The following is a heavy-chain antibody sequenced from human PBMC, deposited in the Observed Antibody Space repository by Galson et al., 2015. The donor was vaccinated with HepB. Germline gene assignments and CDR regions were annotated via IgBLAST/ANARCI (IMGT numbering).Heavy chain of an antibody. V-gene: IGHV1-69*04. D-gene: IGHD2-15*01. Sequence: SVKVSCKASGGTFSSYAISWVRQAPGQGLEWMGRIIPILGIANYAQKFQGRVTITADKSTSTAYMELSSLGSEDTAVYYCASILYCSGGSCSKPFDYWGQGTLGTVSS. CDR3: ASILYCSGGSCSKPFDY. CDR1: GGTFSSYA. J-gene: IGHJ4*02. CDR2: IIPILGIA.